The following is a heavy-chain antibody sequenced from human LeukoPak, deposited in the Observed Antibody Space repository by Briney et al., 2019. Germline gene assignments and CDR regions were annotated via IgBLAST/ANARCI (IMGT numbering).Heavy chain of an antibody. V-gene: IGHV3-74*01. CDR3: ASDRVFYGLDV. CDR2: IKSDGSET. J-gene: IGHJ6*02. Sequence: GGSLRLTCAASGFTFSSYWMHWVRQAPGKGLMWVSRIKSDGSETSYADSVKGRFTISRDNARNTLYLQMNSLRPEDTAIYYCASDRVFYGLDVWGQGTTVTVSS. CDR1: GFTFSSYW.